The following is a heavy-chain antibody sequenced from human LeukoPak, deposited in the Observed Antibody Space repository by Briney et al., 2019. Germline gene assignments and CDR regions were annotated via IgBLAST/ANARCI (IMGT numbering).Heavy chain of an antibody. CDR3: ARVHYDSSGYYYYYGMDV. V-gene: IGHV3-48*02. Sequence: GGSPRLSCAASGFTFSSYSMNWVRQAPGKRLEWVSYISSSSSTIYYADSVKGRFTISRDNAKNSLYLQMNSLRDEDTAVYYCARVHYDSSGYYYYYGMDVWGQGTTVTVSS. CDR2: ISSSSSTI. J-gene: IGHJ6*02. CDR1: GFTFSSYS. D-gene: IGHD3-22*01.